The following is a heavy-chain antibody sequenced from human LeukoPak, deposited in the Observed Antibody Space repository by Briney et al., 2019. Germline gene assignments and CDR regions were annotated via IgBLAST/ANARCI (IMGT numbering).Heavy chain of an antibody. J-gene: IGHJ4*02. CDR3: ARSAAGTYY. Sequence: PGGSLRLSCAASGFTFSSYAMNWVRQAPGKGLEWVSAISGGGGTTYYADSVKGRFTISRDNSKNTLFLQMNSLRAEDTAVYYCARSAAGTYYWGQGTLVTVSS. D-gene: IGHD1-1*01. CDR1: GFTFSSYA. CDR2: ISGGGGTT. V-gene: IGHV3-23*01.